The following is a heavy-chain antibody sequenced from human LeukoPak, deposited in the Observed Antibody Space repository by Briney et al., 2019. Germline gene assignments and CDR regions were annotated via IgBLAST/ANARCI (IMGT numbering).Heavy chain of an antibody. CDR2: IRSKIYGETT. CDR1: GFSFGGYA. V-gene: IGHV3-49*04. D-gene: IGHD3-3*02. CDR3: AKTLYPVLDYYGLDV. J-gene: IGHJ6*02. Sequence: GRSLTLSCTTSGFSFGGYAMTWVRQAPGKGQQWVGFIRSKIYGETTEYAASVKGRFTLSRDDSRGIAYLEMNSLKIEDTAVYYCAKTLYPVLDYYGLDVWGQGTTVTVSS.